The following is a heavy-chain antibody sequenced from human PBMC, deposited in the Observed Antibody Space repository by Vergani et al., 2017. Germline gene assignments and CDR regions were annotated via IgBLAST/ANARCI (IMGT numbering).Heavy chain of an antibody. J-gene: IGHJ5*02. Sequence: EVQLLESGGGLVQPGGSLRLSCAASGFTFSSYAMSWVRQAPGKGLEWVSAISGSGGSTYYADSVKGRFTISRDNSKSTMYLQMNSLRDEDTGVYYCARDLRLLYNRFDPWVQGTLVTVSS. CDR1: GFTFSSYA. D-gene: IGHD1-14*01. V-gene: IGHV3-23*01. CDR2: ISGSGGST. CDR3: ARDLRLLYNRFDP.